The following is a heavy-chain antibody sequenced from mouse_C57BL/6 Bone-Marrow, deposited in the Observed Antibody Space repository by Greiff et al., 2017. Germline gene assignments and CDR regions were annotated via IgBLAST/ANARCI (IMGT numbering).Heavy chain of an antibody. Sequence: QVQLQQPGAELVKPGASVKLSCKASGYTFTSYWMQWVKQRPGQGLEWIGEIDPSDSYTNYNQKFKGKATLTVDTSSSTAYMQLSSLTSEDSAVYSCSSRVYAMDYWGQGTSVTVSS. CDR1: GYTFTSYW. J-gene: IGHJ4*01. CDR2: IDPSDSYT. CDR3: SSRVYAMDY. V-gene: IGHV1-50*01.